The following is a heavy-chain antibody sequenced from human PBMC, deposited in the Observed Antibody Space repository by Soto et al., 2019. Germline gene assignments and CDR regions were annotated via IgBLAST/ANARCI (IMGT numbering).Heavy chain of an antibody. CDR1: GYSFSNYG. CDR3: GRCRTDSYAMDV. Sequence: ASVKVSFKAYGYSFSNYGIAWLRQAPGQVPEWMGLISPHNGRTNYAQNVKSIVVMTTDISTNTVYLELRSLRSDDTAFYYCGRCRTDSYAMDVWGQGTTVTVSS. D-gene: IGHD2-8*02. J-gene: IGHJ6*01. CDR2: ISPHNGRT. V-gene: IGHV1-18*01.